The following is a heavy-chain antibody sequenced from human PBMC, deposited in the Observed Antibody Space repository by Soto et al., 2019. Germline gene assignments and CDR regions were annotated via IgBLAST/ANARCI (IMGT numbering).Heavy chain of an antibody. J-gene: IGHJ3*02. V-gene: IGHV3-30*03. CDR1: GFTFSSYG. Sequence: QVQLVESGGGVVQPGRSLRLSCAASGFTFSSYGIHWVRQAPGKGLEWVAVISYDGSNKYYADSVKGRFTISRDNSKNTLYLQMNSLRAEDTAVYYCAQLPSYIWGTYRDDAFDIWGQGTMVTFSS. CDR3: AQLPSYIWGTYRDDAFDI. D-gene: IGHD3-16*02. CDR2: ISYDGSNK.